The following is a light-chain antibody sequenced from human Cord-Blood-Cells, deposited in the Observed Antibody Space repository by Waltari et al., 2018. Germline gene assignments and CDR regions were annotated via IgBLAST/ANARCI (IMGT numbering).Light chain of an antibody. CDR3: QQYYSTPPT. V-gene: IGKV4-1*01. Sequence: DIVMTQSPDSLAVSLGERATINCKSSQSVLYSSNNKNFLAWYQQKPGQPPKLLIYWASTRESGVPYRFSGIVSGTDFTLTISSLQAEDVAVYYCQQYYSTPPTFGQGTKVEIK. J-gene: IGKJ1*01. CDR2: WAS. CDR1: QSVLYSSNNKNF.